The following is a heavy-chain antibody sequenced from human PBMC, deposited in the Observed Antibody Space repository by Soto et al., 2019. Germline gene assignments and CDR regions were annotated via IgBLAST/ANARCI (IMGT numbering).Heavy chain of an antibody. J-gene: IGHJ6*02. CDR3: ARTKGSGSYYNHGYYYYGMDV. CDR1: GYTFTNYG. D-gene: IGHD3-10*01. V-gene: IGHV1-18*04. Sequence: ASVKVSCKASGYTFTNYGISWVRQTPGQGLEWMGWSSGYNGKTNYAQKLQGRVTMTTDTSTSTAFMELRSLRSDDTAVYYCARTKGSGSYYNHGYYYYGMDVWGQGTTVTAP. CDR2: SSGYNGKT.